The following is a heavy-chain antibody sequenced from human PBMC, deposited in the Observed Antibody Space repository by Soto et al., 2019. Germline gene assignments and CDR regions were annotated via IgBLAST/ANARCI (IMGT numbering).Heavy chain of an antibody. CDR1: GFTFSSYG. CDR2: IWYDGSNK. J-gene: IGHJ6*02. V-gene: IGHV3-33*01. CDR3: ARDGGYSSGWYPYYYGMDV. Sequence: QVQLVESGVGVVQPGRSLRLSCAASGFTFSSYGMHWVRQAPGKGLEWVAVIWYDGSNKYYADSVKGRFTISRDNSKNTLYLQMNSLRAEDTAVYYCARDGGYSSGWYPYYYGMDVWGQGTTVTVSS. D-gene: IGHD6-19*01.